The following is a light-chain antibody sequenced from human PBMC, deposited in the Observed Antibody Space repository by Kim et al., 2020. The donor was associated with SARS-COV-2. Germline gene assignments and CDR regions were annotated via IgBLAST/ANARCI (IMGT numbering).Light chain of an antibody. V-gene: IGKV3-20*01. CDR3: QQYGNSPQT. CDR1: QSVSSSY. J-gene: IGKJ1*01. Sequence: SPGERATLSCMASQSVSSSYLSWYPQKPGQAPRLLIYGASSRATGIPDRFSGSGSGTDFILTISRLEPEDFAVYYCQQYGNSPQTFGQGTKVDIK. CDR2: GAS.